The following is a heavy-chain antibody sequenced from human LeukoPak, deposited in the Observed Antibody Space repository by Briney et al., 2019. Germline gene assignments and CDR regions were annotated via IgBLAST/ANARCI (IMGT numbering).Heavy chain of an antibody. Sequence: GGSLRLSCAAPGFTFSSYWMSWVRQAPGKGLEWVANIKQDGSEKYYVDSVKGRFTISRDNAKNSLYLQMNSLRAEDTAVYYCARDRTIFGVVTEAFDIWGQGTMVTVSS. CDR1: GFTFSSYW. CDR2: IKQDGSEK. CDR3: ARDRTIFGVVTEAFDI. J-gene: IGHJ3*02. D-gene: IGHD3-3*01. V-gene: IGHV3-7*01.